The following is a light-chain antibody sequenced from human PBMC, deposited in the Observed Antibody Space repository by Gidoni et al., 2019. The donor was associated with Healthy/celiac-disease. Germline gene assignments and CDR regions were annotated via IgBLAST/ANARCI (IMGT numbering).Light chain of an antibody. Sequence: QSVLTQPPSVSGAPGQRVRISCTGSSSNIGAGYDVHWYQQLPGTAPNILIYGNSNRPSGVPDRFSGSKSGTSASMAITGLQAEDEADYYCQSYDSSLSGFDVFGTGTKVTVL. CDR2: GNS. J-gene: IGLJ1*01. CDR3: QSYDSSLSGFDV. V-gene: IGLV1-40*01. CDR1: SSNIGAGYD.